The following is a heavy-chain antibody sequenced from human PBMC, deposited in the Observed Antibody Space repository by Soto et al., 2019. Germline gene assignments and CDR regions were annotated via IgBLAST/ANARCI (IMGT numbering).Heavy chain of an antibody. CDR2: ISAYNGNT. CDR3: AREAPYCISTSCYGSDAFDI. D-gene: IGHD2-2*01. J-gene: IGHJ3*02. V-gene: IGHV1-18*01. Sequence: GASVKVSCEASGYTFTSYGISWVRQAPGQGLEWMGWISAYNGNTNYAQKFQGRVTITADESTSTAYMELSSLRSEDTAVYYCAREAPYCISTSCYGSDAFDIWGQGTMVTVSS. CDR1: GYTFTSYG.